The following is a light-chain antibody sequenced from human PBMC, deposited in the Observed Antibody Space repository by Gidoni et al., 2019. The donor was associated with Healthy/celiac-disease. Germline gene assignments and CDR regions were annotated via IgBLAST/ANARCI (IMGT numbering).Light chain of an antibody. V-gene: IGKV1-39*01. J-gene: IGKJ1*01. CDR1: QSISSY. CDR2: AAS. Sequence: DIQMTQSPSSLSASVGDRVTITCRASQSISSYLNWYQQKPGKAPKLLIDAASSLQSGVPSRLSGSGYGTDFTLTISSLQPEDFATYYCQQSYSTSWTFGQGTKVEIK. CDR3: QQSYSTSWT.